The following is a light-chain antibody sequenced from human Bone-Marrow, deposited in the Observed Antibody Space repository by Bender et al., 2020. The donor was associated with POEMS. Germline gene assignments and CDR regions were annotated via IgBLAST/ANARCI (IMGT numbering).Light chain of an antibody. J-gene: IGLJ3*02. CDR1: SSDIGGYNY. CDR3: SSYANSNSLV. CDR2: EVT. V-gene: IGLV2-8*01. Sequence: QSVLTQPASVSGSPGQSVTISCTGTSSDIGGYNYVSWYQQHPGKAPKLLIYEVTKRPSGVPDRFSGSKSGNTASLTVSGLQAEDEADYYCSSYANSNSLVFGGGTKLTVL.